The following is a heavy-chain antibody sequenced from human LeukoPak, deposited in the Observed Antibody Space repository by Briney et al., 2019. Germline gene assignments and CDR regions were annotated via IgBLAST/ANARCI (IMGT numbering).Heavy chain of an antibody. D-gene: IGHD6-19*01. J-gene: IGHJ4*02. Sequence: PGGSLRLSCAASGFTFSSYAMSWVRQAPGKGLEWVSAISGSGGSTYYADSVKGRFTISRDNSKNTLYLQMSSLRAEDTAVYYCATSDSSGWFPDYWGQGTLVTVSS. V-gene: IGHV3-23*01. CDR3: ATSDSSGWFPDY. CDR1: GFTFSSYA. CDR2: ISGSGGST.